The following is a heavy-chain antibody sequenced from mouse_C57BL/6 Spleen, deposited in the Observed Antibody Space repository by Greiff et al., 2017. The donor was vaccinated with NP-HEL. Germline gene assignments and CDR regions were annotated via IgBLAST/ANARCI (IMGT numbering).Heavy chain of an antibody. CDR1: GYAFSSYW. CDR2: IYPGDGDT. J-gene: IGHJ2*01. D-gene: IGHD1-1*01. CDR3: ARPLYYGSSSHFDY. Sequence: VQLQQSGAELVKPGASVKISCKASGYAFSSYWMNWVKQRPGKGLEWIGQIYPGDGDTNYNGKFKGKATLTADKSSSTAYMQLSSLTSEDSAVYFCARPLYYGSSSHFDYWGQGTTLTVSS. V-gene: IGHV1-80*01.